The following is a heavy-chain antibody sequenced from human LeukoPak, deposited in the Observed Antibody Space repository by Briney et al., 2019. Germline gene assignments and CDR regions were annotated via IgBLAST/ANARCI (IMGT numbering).Heavy chain of an antibody. CDR1: GYTFTSYA. V-gene: IGHV1-45*02. D-gene: IGHD3-10*01. CDR2: ITPFNGNT. CDR3: AINSGTMVRGPVAFDI. Sequence: GASVKVSCKASGYTFTSYAMNWVRQAPGQAREWMGWITPFNGNTNYAQKFQDRVTITRDRSMSTAYMELSSLRSEDTAMYYCAINSGTMVRGPVAFDIWGQGTMVTVSS. J-gene: IGHJ3*02.